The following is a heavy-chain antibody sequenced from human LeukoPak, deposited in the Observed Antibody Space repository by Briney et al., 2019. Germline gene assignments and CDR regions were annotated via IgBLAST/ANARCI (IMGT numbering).Heavy chain of an antibody. V-gene: IGHV1-2*02. CDR1: GYTFTGYY. CDR2: INPNSGGT. J-gene: IGHJ4*02. CDR3: ARLPYYYDSSGSY. D-gene: IGHD3-22*01. Sequence: ASVKVSCKASGYTFTGYYMHWVRQAPGQGLGWMGWINPNSGGTNYAQKFQGRVTMTRDTSISTAYMELSRLRSDDTAVYYCARLPYYYDSSGSYWGQGTLVTVSS.